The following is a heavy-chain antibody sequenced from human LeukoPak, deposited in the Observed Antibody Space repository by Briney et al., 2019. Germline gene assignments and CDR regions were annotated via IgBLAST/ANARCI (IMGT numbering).Heavy chain of an antibody. V-gene: IGHV1-69*13. Sequence: SVKVSCKASGYTFTSYGISWVRQAPGQGLEWMGGIIPIFGTANYAQKFQGRVTITADESTSTAYMELSSLRSEDTAVYYCARSYYYDSSGYYSYYYGMDVWGQGTTVTVSS. CDR3: ARSYYYDSSGYYSYYYGMDV. CDR1: GYTFTSYG. J-gene: IGHJ6*02. D-gene: IGHD3-22*01. CDR2: IIPIFGTA.